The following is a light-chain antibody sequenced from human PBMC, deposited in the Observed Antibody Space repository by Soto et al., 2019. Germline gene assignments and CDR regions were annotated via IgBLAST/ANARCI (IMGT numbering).Light chain of an antibody. CDR2: EVS. V-gene: IGLV2-14*01. Sequence: QSALTQPASVSGSPGQSITISCTGTSSDVGSYNSVSWYRQHPGKAPKLMLYEVSNRPSGVSNRFSGPKSGNTASLTISGLQAEDEADYYCSLYTTSSVVFGGGTKLTVL. CDR1: SSDVGSYNS. J-gene: IGLJ2*01. CDR3: SLYTTSSVV.